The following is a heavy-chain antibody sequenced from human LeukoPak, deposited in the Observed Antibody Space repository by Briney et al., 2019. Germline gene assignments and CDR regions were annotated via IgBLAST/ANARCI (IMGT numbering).Heavy chain of an antibody. CDR3: ARSTYDSSGPGWFDP. D-gene: IGHD3-22*01. J-gene: IGHJ5*02. CDR1: GGSISSGGYY. V-gene: IGHV4-31*03. CDR2: IYYSGST. Sequence: PSETLSLTCTVSGGSISSGGYYWSWIRQHPGKGLEWIEYIYYSGSTYYNPSLKSRVTISVDTSKNQFSLKLSSVTAADTAVYYCARSTYDSSGPGWFDPWGQGTLVTVSS.